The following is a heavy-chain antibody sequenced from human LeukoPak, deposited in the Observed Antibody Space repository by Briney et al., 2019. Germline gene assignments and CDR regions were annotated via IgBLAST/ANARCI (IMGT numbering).Heavy chain of an antibody. CDR1: GGSINSGDYY. Sequence: TTSQTLSLTCTVSGGSINSGDYYWSWIRQPPGKGLESIGNIFYSGSTYHNPSLKSRVTISLDTSKNQFSLKLSSVTAADTAVYYCARHGSVVPAADDAFDIWGQGTMVTVSS. V-gene: IGHV4-30-4*08. CDR3: ARHGSVVPAADDAFDI. J-gene: IGHJ3*02. CDR2: IFYSGST. D-gene: IGHD2-2*01.